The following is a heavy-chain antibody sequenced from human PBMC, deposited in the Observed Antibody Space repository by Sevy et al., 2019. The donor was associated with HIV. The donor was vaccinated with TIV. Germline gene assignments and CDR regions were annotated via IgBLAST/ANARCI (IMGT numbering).Heavy chain of an antibody. V-gene: IGHV1-2*02. CDR1: GYTFTGYY. Sequence: ASVKVSCKASGYTFTGYYVHWLRQAPGQGLEWMGWINPKTGGTYFAKKFQDRVTMTTGTSITTAYMELSGPRFDDTAVYYCARMGDYFDTSGYYPLKYWGQGTLVTVSS. CDR3: ARMGDYFDTSGYYPLKY. CDR2: INPKTGGT. D-gene: IGHD3-22*01. J-gene: IGHJ4*02.